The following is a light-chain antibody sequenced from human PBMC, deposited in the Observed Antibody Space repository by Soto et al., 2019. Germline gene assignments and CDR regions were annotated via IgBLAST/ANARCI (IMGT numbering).Light chain of an antibody. J-gene: IGKJ1*01. Sequence: DLQMTQSPSSLSASVGDRVTITCRASQSISSYLNWYQQKPGKAPKRLIYDASNLQSGVPSRFSGSGSGTEFTLTISSLQPDDFATYYCQQYTSYPWTLGQGTKVDIK. CDR2: DAS. V-gene: IGKV1-17*01. CDR3: QQYTSYPWT. CDR1: QSISSY.